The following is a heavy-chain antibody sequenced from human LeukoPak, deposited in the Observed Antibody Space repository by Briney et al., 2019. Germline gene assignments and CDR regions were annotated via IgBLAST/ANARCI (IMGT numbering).Heavy chain of an antibody. J-gene: IGHJ5*02. CDR2: IYYSGST. CDR1: GGSISSSSYY. D-gene: IGHD4-17*01. V-gene: IGHV4-39*07. Sequence: SETLSLTCTVSGGSISSSSYYWGWIRQPPGKGLEWIGSIYYSGSTYYNPSLKSRVTISVDTSKNQFSLKLSSVTAADTAVYYCARGRDYALQYNWFDPWGQGTLVTVSS. CDR3: ARGRDYALQYNWFDP.